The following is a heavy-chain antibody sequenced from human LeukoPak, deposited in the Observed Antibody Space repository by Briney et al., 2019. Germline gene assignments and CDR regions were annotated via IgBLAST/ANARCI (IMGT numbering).Heavy chain of an antibody. V-gene: IGHV4-39*07. CDR1: GGSISSSSYY. CDR2: IYYSGST. D-gene: IGHD3-22*01. CDR3: ASSYYDSSGPFDY. J-gene: IGHJ4*02. Sequence: PSETLSLTCTVSGGSISSSSYYWGWIRQPPGKGLEWIGSIYYSGSTYYNPSLKSRVTMSVDTSKNQFSLKLSSVTAADTAVYYCASSYYDSSGPFDYWGQGTLVTVSS.